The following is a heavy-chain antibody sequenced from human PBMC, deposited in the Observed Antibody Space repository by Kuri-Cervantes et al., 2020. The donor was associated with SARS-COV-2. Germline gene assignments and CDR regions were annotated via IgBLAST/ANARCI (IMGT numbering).Heavy chain of an antibody. CDR1: GFTFDDYA. V-gene: IGHV3-9*01. Sequence: SLKISCAASGFTFDDYAMHWVRQAPGKGLEWVSGISWNSGSIGYADSVKGRFTISRDNAKNSLYLQMNSLRAEDTAVYYCARDGWGSSIDYWGQGTLVTVSS. D-gene: IGHD6-13*01. J-gene: IGHJ4*02. CDR2: ISWNSGSI. CDR3: ARDGWGSSIDY.